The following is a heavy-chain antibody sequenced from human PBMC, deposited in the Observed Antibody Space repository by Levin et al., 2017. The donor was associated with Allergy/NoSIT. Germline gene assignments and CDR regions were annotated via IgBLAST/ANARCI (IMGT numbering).Heavy chain of an antibody. CDR3: AKDDPPYDSSGYYYRGSIYYYYYGMDV. V-gene: IGHV3-23*01. D-gene: IGHD3-22*01. CDR2: ISGSGGST. Sequence: PTGGSLRLSCAASGFTFSSYAMSWVRQAPGKGLEWVSAISGSGGSTYYADSVKGRFTISRDNSKNTLYLQMNSLRAEDTAVYYCAKDDPPYDSSGYYYRGSIYYYYYGMDVWGQGTTVTVSS. J-gene: IGHJ6*02. CDR1: GFTFSSYA.